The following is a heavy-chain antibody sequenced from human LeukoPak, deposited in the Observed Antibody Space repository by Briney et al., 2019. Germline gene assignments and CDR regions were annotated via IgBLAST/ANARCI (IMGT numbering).Heavy chain of an antibody. CDR1: GFTFSSYW. Sequence: WGVLRLSCAASGFTFSSYWTSWVRQAPGKGLEWVANIKQDGSEKYYVDSVKGRFTISRDNAKNSLYLQMNSLRAEDTAVYYCARGYCSGGSCYGDYWGQGTLVTVSS. V-gene: IGHV3-7*03. J-gene: IGHJ4*02. D-gene: IGHD2-15*01. CDR3: ARGYCSGGSCYGDY. CDR2: IKQDGSEK.